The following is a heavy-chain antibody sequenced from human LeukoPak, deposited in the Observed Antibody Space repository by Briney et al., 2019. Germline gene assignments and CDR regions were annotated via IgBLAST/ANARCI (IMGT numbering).Heavy chain of an antibody. V-gene: IGHV1-46*01. D-gene: IGHD3-22*01. CDR3: ARGYTMIVFDP. Sequence: ASVKVSCKASGYTFTTYYMHWVRQAPGQGLEWMGIINPSGGSTNYAQKFQGRGTMTRDTSTSTVYMDLSSLRSEDTAVYYCARGYTMIVFDPWGQGTLVTVSS. J-gene: IGHJ5*02. CDR1: GYTFTTYY. CDR2: INPSGGST.